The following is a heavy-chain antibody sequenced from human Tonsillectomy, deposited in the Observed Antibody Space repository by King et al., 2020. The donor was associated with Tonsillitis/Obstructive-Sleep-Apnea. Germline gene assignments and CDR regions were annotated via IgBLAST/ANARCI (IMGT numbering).Heavy chain of an antibody. Sequence: QLQESGPGLVKPSETLSLTCTVSGGSISSSSYYWGWIRQPPGQGLEWIGSIYYSGSTYYNPSLKSRVTISVDTSKNQFSLKLSSVTAADTAVYYCARVVIAVAGINAFDIWGQGTMVTVSS. J-gene: IGHJ3*02. D-gene: IGHD6-19*01. V-gene: IGHV4-39*01. CDR3: ARVVIAVAGINAFDI. CDR2: IYYSGST. CDR1: GGSISSSSYY.